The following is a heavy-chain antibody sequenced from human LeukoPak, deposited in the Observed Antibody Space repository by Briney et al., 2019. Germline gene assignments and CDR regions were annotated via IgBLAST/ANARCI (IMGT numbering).Heavy chain of an antibody. CDR2: ISYDGSNK. Sequence: PGRSLRLSCAASGFTFSSYGMHWVRQAPGQGLERVAVISYDGSNKYYADSVKGRFTISRDNSKNTLYLQMNSLRAEDTAVYYCAKDPLLRYFDWSLYYFDYWGQGTLVTVSS. D-gene: IGHD3-9*01. V-gene: IGHV3-30*18. CDR1: GFTFSSYG. CDR3: AKDPLLRYFDWSLYYFDY. J-gene: IGHJ4*02.